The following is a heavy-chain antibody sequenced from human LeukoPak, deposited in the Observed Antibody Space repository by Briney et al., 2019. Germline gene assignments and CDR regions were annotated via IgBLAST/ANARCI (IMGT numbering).Heavy chain of an antibody. CDR3: AREAGGYYDFWSGSYVDH. J-gene: IGHJ4*02. CDR2: IIPIFGTA. D-gene: IGHD3-3*01. V-gene: IGHV1-69*13. Sequence: GASVKVSCKASGGIFSSYAISWVRQAPGQGLEWMGGIIPIFGTANYAQKFQGRVTITADESTSTAYMELSSLRSEDTAVYYCAREAGGYYDFWSGSYVDHWGQGTLVTVSS. CDR1: GGIFSSYA.